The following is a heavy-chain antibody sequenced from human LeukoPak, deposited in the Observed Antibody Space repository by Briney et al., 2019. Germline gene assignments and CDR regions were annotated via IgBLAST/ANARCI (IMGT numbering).Heavy chain of an antibody. CDR3: ARDSSDILTGYYPF. J-gene: IGHJ4*02. D-gene: IGHD3-9*01. Sequence: GASVKVSCKTSGYSFNDYYLHWVRQAPGQGLEWMGWINPNSGRTHYAPKFQGRVTLTTDTSITTAYMELSSLISGDTALYYCARDSSDILTGYYPFWGQGTLVTVSS. CDR1: GYSFNDYY. CDR2: INPNSGRT. V-gene: IGHV1-2*02.